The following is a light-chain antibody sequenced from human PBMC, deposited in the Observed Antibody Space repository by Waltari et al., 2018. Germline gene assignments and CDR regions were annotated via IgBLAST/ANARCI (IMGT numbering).Light chain of an antibody. J-gene: IGLJ1*01. V-gene: IGLV3-21*01. CDR2: YDS. Sequence: SYVLTQPPSVSVAPGETARITCGGNNIGTKSVHWYRQKPGQGPVLVISYDSDRPSGIPGRFSGSNSGDTATLTISRVEAGDEADYYCQVWDANNEPGLFGTGTEVTV. CDR3: QVWDANNEPGL. CDR1: NIGTKS.